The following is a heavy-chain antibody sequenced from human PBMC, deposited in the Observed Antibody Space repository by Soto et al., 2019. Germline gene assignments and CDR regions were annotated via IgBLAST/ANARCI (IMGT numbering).Heavy chain of an antibody. CDR2: ISSKTDGGTA. V-gene: IGHV3-15*05. CDR3: PTDPWLANWDYY. Sequence: EVQLVESGGGLVKPRGSLRLSCAASGFTFSNAWMNWLRKAPGKRLEWVGRISSKTDGGTADYVAPVKGRITISRDDSKNTVYRQMNRLKIEDTAVYYCPTDPWLANWDYYWGQGTLVTVSS. CDR1: GFTFSNAW. J-gene: IGHJ4*02. D-gene: IGHD1-7*01.